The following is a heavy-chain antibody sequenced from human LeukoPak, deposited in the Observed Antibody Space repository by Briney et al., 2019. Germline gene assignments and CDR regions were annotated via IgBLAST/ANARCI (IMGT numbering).Heavy chain of an antibody. V-gene: IGHV3-66*02. CDR1: GFTVSSNY. J-gene: IGHJ5*02. CDR2: VYSAGST. CDR3: ARLSGYSKWFDA. D-gene: IGHD3-3*01. Sequence: SGGSLRLSCAASGFTVSSNYMSRVRRAPGKRLEWVSVVYSAGSTYYGDSVKGRFTISRDNSKNTLYLQMNNLRAEDTAVYYCARLSGYSKWFDAWGQGTLVNVSP.